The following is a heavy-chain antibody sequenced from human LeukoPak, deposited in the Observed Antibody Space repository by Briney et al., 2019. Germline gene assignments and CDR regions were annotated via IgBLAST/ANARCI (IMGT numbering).Heavy chain of an antibody. J-gene: IGHJ6*02. D-gene: IGHD5-12*01. CDR1: GYTFTSYY. Sequence: ASVTVSCKASGYTFTSYYMHWVRQAPGQGLEWLGIINPSGGSTSYAQKFQGRVTMTRDTSTSTVYMELSSLRSEDTAVYYCATQTPQYSGYGYYYYYGMDVWGQGTTVTVSS. CDR3: ATQTPQYSGYGYYYYYGMDV. CDR2: INPSGGST. V-gene: IGHV1-46*03.